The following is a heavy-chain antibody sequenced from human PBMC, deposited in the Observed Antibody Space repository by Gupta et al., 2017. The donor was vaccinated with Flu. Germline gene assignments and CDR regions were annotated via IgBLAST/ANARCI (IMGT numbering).Heavy chain of an antibody. CDR3: ATDKDPYIVSGGWRGAFDV. J-gene: IGHJ3*01. CDR2: IKSKSDGGTA. CDR1: GITFKNAW. Sequence: EVQLVESGGGLAKPGGSLRLSCAASGITFKNAWMNWVRQAPGKGLEWVGRIKSKSDGGTADYAAPVKGRFIVSRDDSINTVHLEMNSLNTEDTAVYYCATDKDPYIVSGGWRGAFDVWGQGTLVTVSS. D-gene: IGHD6-19*01. V-gene: IGHV3-15*01.